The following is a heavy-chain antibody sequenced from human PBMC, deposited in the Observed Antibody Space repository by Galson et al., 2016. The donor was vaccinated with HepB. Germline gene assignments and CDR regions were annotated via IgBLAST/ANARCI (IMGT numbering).Heavy chain of an antibody. CDR1: GFTFSNYW. J-gene: IGHJ4*02. Sequence: SLRLSCAASGFTFSNYWMNWVRQAPGKGLVWVSRIVSDGSTSTYADSVKGRFISSRDNARNTLYLQMNDLRVEDTAVYYCARGDGTGYHQSPDYWGQGTLVT. D-gene: IGHD3-10*01. CDR2: IVSDGSTS. CDR3: ARGDGTGYHQSPDY. V-gene: IGHV3-74*03.